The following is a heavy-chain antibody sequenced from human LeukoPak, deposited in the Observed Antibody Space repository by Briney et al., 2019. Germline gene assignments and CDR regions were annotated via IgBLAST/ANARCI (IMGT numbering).Heavy chain of an antibody. CDR3: AREYCGGDCYSFYYGMDV. Sequence: GGSLRLSCAASGFTFSSYAMSWVRQAPGKGLEWVSYISSSSSTIYYADSVKGRFTISRDNAKNSLYLQMNSLRAEDTAVYYCAREYCGGDCYSFYYGMDVWGQGTTVTVSS. J-gene: IGHJ6*02. CDR1: GFTFSSYA. V-gene: IGHV3-48*01. D-gene: IGHD2-21*02. CDR2: ISSSSSTI.